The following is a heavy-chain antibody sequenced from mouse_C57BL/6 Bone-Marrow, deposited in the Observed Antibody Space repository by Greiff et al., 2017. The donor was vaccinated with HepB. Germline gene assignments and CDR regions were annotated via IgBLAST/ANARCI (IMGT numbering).Heavy chain of an antibody. CDR2: IDPSDSYT. CDR1: GYTFTSYW. D-gene: IGHD1-1*01. Sequence: VQLQQSGAELVRPGTSVKLSCKASGYTFTSYWMHWVKQRPGQGLEWIGVIDPSDSYTNYNQKFKGKATLTVDTSSSTAYMQLSSLTSEDSAVYYCARPYGKGFDYWGQGTTLTVSS. CDR3: ARPYGKGFDY. J-gene: IGHJ2*01. V-gene: IGHV1-59*01.